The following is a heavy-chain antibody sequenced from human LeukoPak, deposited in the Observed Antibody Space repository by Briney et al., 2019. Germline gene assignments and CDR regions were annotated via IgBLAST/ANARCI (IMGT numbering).Heavy chain of an antibody. V-gene: IGHV4-31*11. CDR1: GGSFSGYY. J-gene: IGHJ5*02. D-gene: IGHD2-15*01. Sequence: SETLSLTCAVYGGSFSGYYWSWIRQHPGKGLEWIGYIYYSGSTYYNPSLKSRVTISVDTSKNQFSLKLSSVTAADTAVYYCAAQDVNWFDPWGQGTLVTVSS. CDR2: IYYSGST. CDR3: AAQDVNWFDP.